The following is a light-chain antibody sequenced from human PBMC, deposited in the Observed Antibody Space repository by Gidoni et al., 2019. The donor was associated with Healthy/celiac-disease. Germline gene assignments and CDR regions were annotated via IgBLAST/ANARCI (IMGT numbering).Light chain of an antibody. CDR3: QQYYSTPLT. CDR1: QSVLYSSNNKNKNY. CDR2: WAS. Sequence: DIVMTQSPDSLAVSLGERATINCKSSQSVLYSSNNKNKNYLAWYQQKPGQPPKLLIYWASTRESGVPDRFSGSGSGTDFTLTISSLQAEDVAVYYCQQYYSTPLTFXGXTKVEIK. V-gene: IGKV4-1*01. J-gene: IGKJ4*01.